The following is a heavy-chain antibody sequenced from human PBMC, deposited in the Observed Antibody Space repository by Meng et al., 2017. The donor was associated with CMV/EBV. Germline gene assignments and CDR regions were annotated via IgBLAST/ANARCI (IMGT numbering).Heavy chain of an antibody. Sequence: QLPLQGSGPGLGKPSETLSLTCTVSVGSISSSSYYWGWIRQPPGKGLEWIGSIYYSGSTYYNPSLKSRVTISVDTSKNQFSLKLSSVTAADTAVYYCARDYGDLRQDYWGQGTLVTVSS. CDR1: VGSISSSSYY. CDR2: IYYSGST. J-gene: IGHJ4*02. V-gene: IGHV4-39*07. D-gene: IGHD4-17*01. CDR3: ARDYGDLRQDY.